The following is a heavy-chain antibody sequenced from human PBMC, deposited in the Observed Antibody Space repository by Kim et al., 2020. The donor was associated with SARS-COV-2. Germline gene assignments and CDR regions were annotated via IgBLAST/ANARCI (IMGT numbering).Heavy chain of an antibody. Sequence: SETLSLTCTVSGGSISSSSYYWGWIRQPPGKGLEWIGSIYYSGSTHYNPSLKSRVPISVDTSKNQFSLKLSSVTAADTAVYYCARVQGYCSGGSCYHHTIPFDYWGQGTLVTVSS. CDR1: GGSISSSSYY. CDR2: IYYSGST. V-gene: IGHV4-39*07. J-gene: IGHJ4*02. D-gene: IGHD2-15*01. CDR3: ARVQGYCSGGSCYHHTIPFDY.